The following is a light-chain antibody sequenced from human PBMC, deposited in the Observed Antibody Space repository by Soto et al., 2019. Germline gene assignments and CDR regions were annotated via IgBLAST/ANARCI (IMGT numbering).Light chain of an antibody. V-gene: IGLV1-44*01. Sequence: QPVLTQPPSASGTPGQTVAISCSGSNSNFGSNTVNWYQQFPGTAPKLLLYGNNQRPSGVPDRFSGSKSDTSASLAISGLLSEDESDYYCVTWADSLNVWVFGGGTELTVL. CDR1: NSNFGSNT. CDR2: GNN. CDR3: VTWADSLNVWV. J-gene: IGLJ3*02.